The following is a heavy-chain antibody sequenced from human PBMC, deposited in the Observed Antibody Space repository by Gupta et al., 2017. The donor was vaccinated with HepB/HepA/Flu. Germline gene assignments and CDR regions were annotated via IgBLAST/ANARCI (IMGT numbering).Heavy chain of an antibody. CDR1: SGSISSSSFY. Sequence: QLQLQESGPGLVKPSETLSLTCRVSSGSISSSSFYWGWIRQPPGKGLEWIGSIYYSGRTYYDPSLKSRVTISVDTSKNQFSLNLSSVTAADTAVYYCARLSDTSVNGAFDIWGQGRMVTIYS. J-gene: IGHJ3*02. CDR2: IYYSGRT. CDR3: ARLSDTSVNGAFDI. V-gene: IGHV4-39*01. D-gene: IGHD3-22*01.